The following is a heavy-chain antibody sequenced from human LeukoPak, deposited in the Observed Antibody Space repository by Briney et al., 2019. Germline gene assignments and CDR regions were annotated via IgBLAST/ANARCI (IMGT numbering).Heavy chain of an antibody. V-gene: IGHV3-30*04. CDR1: GFTFSSYA. Sequence: GGSLRLSCAASGFTFSSYAMHWVRQAPGKGLEWVAVISYDGSNKYYADSVKGRFTISRDNSKNTLYLQMNSLRAEDTAVYYCARLSIAAAGTSDYWGQGTLVTVSS. CDR2: ISYDGSNK. CDR3: ARLSIAAAGTSDY. J-gene: IGHJ4*02. D-gene: IGHD6-13*01.